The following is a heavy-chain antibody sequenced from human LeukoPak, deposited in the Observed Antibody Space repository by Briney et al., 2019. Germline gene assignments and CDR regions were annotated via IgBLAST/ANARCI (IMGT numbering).Heavy chain of an antibody. D-gene: IGHD6-19*01. V-gene: IGHV1-18*01. J-gene: IGHJ5*02. CDR1: GYTFTSYG. Sequence: AASVKVSCKASGYTFTSYGISWVRQAPGQGLEWMGWISAYNGNTNYAQKLQGRVTMTTDTSTSTAYMELRSLRSDDTAVYYCARVWYSSGWYGGDWFDPWGQGTLVTVSS. CDR3: ARVWYSSGWYGGDWFDP. CDR2: ISAYNGNT.